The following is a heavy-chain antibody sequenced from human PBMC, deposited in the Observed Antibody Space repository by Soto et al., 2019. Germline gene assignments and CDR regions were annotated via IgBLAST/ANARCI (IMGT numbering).Heavy chain of an antibody. CDR2: ISDYNGNT. V-gene: IGHV1-18*01. Sequence: QVPLVQSGAEVKKPGASVKVSCKASGYTFTSYGISWVRQAPGQGLEWMGWISDYNGNTKYAQKLQGRVNMTTDTSTSTAYMELRSMSSDDTAVYYCGRERRYFDWLLRTHDAFDIWGQGTMVTVSS. J-gene: IGHJ3*02. D-gene: IGHD3-9*01. CDR3: GRERRYFDWLLRTHDAFDI. CDR1: GYTFTSYG.